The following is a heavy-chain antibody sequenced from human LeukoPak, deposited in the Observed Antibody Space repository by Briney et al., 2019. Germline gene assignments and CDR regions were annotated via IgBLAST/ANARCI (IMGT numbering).Heavy chain of an antibody. CDR1: GGSFSGYY. D-gene: IGHD5-18*01. J-gene: IGHJ4*02. CDR2: INHSGST. V-gene: IGHV4-34*01. Sequence: SETLSLTCAVYGGSFSGYYWSWIRQPPGKGLEWIGEINHSGSTNYNPSLKSRVTISVDTSKNQFSLKLSSVTAADTAVYYCARVRGYSYGPIKYFDYWGQGTLVTVSS. CDR3: ARVRGYSYGPIKYFDY.